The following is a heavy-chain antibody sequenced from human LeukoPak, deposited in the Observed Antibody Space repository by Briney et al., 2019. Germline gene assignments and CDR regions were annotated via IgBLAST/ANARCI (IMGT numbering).Heavy chain of an antibody. D-gene: IGHD1-26*01. J-gene: IGHJ4*02. CDR2: INQDISEK. V-gene: IGHV3-7*03. CDR3: ARGGFGGYYVNYFDY. CDR1: GFAFRSFW. Sequence: GGSLRLSCVASGFAFRSFWMTWVRQAPGKGLEWVANINQDISEKYYVDSVKGRFTISRDNAKNIVYLQMNSLRAEDTAVYYCARGGFGGYYVNYFDYWGQGTLVTVSS.